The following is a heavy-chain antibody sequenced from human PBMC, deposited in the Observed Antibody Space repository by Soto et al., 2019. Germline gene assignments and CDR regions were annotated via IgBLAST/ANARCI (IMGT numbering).Heavy chain of an antibody. CDR3: AHRDGARFYFDY. J-gene: IGHJ4*02. CDR1: GFSISTNEVT. CDR2: IYWDDDK. Sequence: QITLKTSGPTVVKPTQTLTLTCTLSGFSISTNEVTVGWIRQPQGKALEWLALIYWDDDKRYSPSLKNRLTITNDTSKIQVGLTMTNMDPGDTATYYCAHRDGARFYFDYWGQGTPVTVTS. V-gene: IGHV2-5*02.